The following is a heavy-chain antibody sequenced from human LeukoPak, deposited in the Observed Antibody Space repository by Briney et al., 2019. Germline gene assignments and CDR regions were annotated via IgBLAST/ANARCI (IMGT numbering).Heavy chain of an antibody. Sequence: GGSLRLSCAASGFTFSSYAMHWVRQAPGKGLEWVAVISYDGSNKYYADSVKGRFTISRDNSKNTLYLQMNSLGAEDTAVYYCARDFRHILDYWGQGALVTVSS. CDR1: GFTFSSYA. V-gene: IGHV3-30*04. CDR2: ISYDGSNK. D-gene: IGHD3-10*01. CDR3: ARDFRHILDY. J-gene: IGHJ4*02.